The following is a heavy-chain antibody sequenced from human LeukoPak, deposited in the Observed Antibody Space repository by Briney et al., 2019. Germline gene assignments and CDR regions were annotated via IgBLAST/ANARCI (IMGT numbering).Heavy chain of an antibody. D-gene: IGHD6-13*01. J-gene: IGHJ4*02. V-gene: IGHV1-46*01. Sequence: GSVKVSCKASGYTFTSYYMHWVRQAPGQGLEWMGIINPSGGSTSYAQKFQGRVTMTRDMSTSTVYMELSSLRSEDTAVYYCARDQYVRVAAAVGLYWGQGTLVTVSS. CDR1: GYTFTSYY. CDR2: INPSGGST. CDR3: ARDQYVRVAAAVGLY.